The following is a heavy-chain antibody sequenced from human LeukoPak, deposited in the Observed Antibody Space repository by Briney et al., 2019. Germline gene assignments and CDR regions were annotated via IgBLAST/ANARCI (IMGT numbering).Heavy chain of an antibody. Sequence: PGGSLRLSCAASGFTFSSYAMSWVRQAPGKGLEWVANIEQYGGEKHYVDSVKGRFTISRDNAKNSLYLQMNSLRAEDTAVYYCAREEGINGSGYYYVLGYWGQGTLVTVSS. CDR2: IEQYGGEK. J-gene: IGHJ4*02. V-gene: IGHV3-7*01. D-gene: IGHD3-22*01. CDR1: GFTFSSYA. CDR3: AREEGINGSGYYYVLGY.